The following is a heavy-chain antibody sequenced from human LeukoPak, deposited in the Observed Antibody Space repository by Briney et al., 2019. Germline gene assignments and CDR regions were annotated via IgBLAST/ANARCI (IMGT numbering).Heavy chain of an antibody. CDR2: ISSRGSTI. CDR1: GFTFSDYY. CDR3: ARDESGDNDAFDI. D-gene: IGHD2-21*01. V-gene: IGHV3-11*01. Sequence: GGSLRFSCAASGFTFSDYYMSWIRQAPGKGLEWVSYISSRGSTIYYADPVRGRFTISRDNAKKSLYLQMNSLRAEDTAVYYCARDESGDNDAFDIWGQGTMVTVSS. J-gene: IGHJ3*02.